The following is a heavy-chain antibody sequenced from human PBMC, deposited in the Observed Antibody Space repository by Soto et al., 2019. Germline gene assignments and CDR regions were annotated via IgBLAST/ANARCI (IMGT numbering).Heavy chain of an antibody. J-gene: IGHJ4*02. CDR2: IIPIFGTA. CDR1: GGTFSSYA. CDR3: AAHISSGWYEEGGWGRGRKYYFDY. Sequence: QVQLVQSGAEVKKPGSSVKVSCKASGGTFSSYAISWVRQAPGQGLEWMGGIIPIFGTANYAQKFQGRVTITADESTSTAYMELSSRRSEDTAVYYCAAHISSGWYEEGGWGRGRKYYFDYWGQGTLVTVSS. V-gene: IGHV1-69*01. D-gene: IGHD6-19*01.